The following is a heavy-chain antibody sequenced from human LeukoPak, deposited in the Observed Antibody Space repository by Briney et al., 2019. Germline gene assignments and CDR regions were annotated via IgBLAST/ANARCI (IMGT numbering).Heavy chain of an antibody. J-gene: IGHJ3*02. D-gene: IGHD3-10*01. CDR3: AREARWFGVGAFDI. CDR1: GGSFSGYY. V-gene: IGHV4-34*01. Sequence: PSETLSLTCAVYGGSFSGYYGSWIRQPPGKGLEWIGEINHSGSTNYNPSLKSRVTISVDTSKNQFSLKLSSVTAADTAVYYCAREARWFGVGAFDIWGQGTMVTVSS. CDR2: INHSGST.